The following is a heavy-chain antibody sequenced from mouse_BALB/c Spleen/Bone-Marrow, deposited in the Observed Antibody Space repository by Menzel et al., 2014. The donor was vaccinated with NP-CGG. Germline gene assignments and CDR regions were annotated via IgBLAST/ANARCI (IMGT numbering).Heavy chain of an antibody. D-gene: IGHD2-14*01. CDR1: GYTFTSYT. V-gene: IGHV1-4*01. CDR3: ARAAYYRYDEGAWFAY. J-gene: IGHJ3*01. CDR2: INPSSGYT. Sequence: QVQLKQSGAELARPGASVKMSCKASGYTFTSYTMHWVKQRPGQGLEWIGYINPSSGYTNYNQKFKDKATLTADKSSSTAYMQLSSLTSEDSAVYYCARAAYYRYDEGAWFAYWGQGTLVPVSA.